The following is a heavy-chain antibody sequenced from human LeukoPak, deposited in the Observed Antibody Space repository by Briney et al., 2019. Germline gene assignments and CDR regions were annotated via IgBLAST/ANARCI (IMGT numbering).Heavy chain of an antibody. CDR3: ASGMTAVYPDNWFDP. CDR2: IYTSGIT. CDR1: GGSISSGSYY. D-gene: IGHD2-21*02. Sequence: PSQTLSLTCTVSGGSISSGSYYWSWIRQPAGKGLEWIGRIYTSGITNYNPSLKSRVTISVDTSKNQFSLKLSSVTAADTAVYYCASGMTAVYPDNWFDPWGQGTLVTVSS. J-gene: IGHJ5*02. V-gene: IGHV4-61*02.